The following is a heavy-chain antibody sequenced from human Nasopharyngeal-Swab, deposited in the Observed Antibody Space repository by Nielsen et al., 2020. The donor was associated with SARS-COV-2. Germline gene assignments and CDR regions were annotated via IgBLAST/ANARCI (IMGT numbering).Heavy chain of an antibody. CDR1: GFTLNNYN. D-gene: IGHD3-3*01. CDR3: ARDGLDYDFWSAYFMDV. V-gene: IGHV3-21*01. CDR2: ISSSSSYI. J-gene: IGHJ6*02. Sequence: GESLKISCAASGFTLNNYNFNWVRQAPGKGLEWVSSISSSSSYIYYADSVKGRFTISRDNAKNSLYLQMNSLRAGDTAVYYCARDGLDYDFWSAYFMDVWGRGATVIVSS.